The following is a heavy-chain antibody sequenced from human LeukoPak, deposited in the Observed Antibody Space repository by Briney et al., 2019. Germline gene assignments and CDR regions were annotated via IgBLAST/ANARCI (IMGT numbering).Heavy chain of an antibody. Sequence: GGSLRLSCAASGFTFSSYGMHWVRQAPGKGLEWVAVISYDGSNKYYADSVKGRFTISRDNSKNTPYLQMNSLRAEDTAVYYCAKDRYSYGHIYYYYGMDVWGQGTTVTVSS. J-gene: IGHJ6*02. D-gene: IGHD5-18*01. V-gene: IGHV3-30*18. CDR3: AKDRYSYGHIYYYYGMDV. CDR2: ISYDGSNK. CDR1: GFTFSSYG.